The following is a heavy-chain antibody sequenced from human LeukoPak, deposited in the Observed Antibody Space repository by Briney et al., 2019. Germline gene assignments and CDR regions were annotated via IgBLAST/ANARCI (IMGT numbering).Heavy chain of an antibody. CDR3: ARRYMVRGAGFDP. J-gene: IGHJ5*02. Sequence: PSETLSLTCAVYGGSFSGYYWSWIRQPPGKGLEWIGEINHSGSTNYNPSLKSRVTISVDTSKNQFSLKLSSVTAADTAVYYCARRYMVRGAGFDPWGQGTLVTVSS. D-gene: IGHD3-10*01. CDR1: GGSFSGYY. V-gene: IGHV4-34*01. CDR2: INHSGST.